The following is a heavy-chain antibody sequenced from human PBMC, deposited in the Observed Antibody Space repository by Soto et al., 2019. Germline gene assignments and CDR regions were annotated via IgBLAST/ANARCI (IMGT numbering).Heavy chain of an antibody. CDR2: ISYSGST. Sequence: SETLSLTCTVSGGSINTINNYWSWIRQPPGKGLEWIGFISYSGSTYYNPSLMSRLTISLDTSTNRFSLKLTSVTAADTAVYYCAREEAARIERWFDPWGQGTLVTVS. CDR1: GGSINTINNY. D-gene: IGHD6-25*01. V-gene: IGHV4-30-4*01. CDR3: AREEAARIERWFDP. J-gene: IGHJ5*02.